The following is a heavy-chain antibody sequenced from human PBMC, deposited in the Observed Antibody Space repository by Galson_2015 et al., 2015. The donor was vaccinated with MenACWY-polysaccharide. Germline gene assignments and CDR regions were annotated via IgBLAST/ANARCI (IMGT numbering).Heavy chain of an antibody. CDR2: LYYSGST. D-gene: IGHD6-19*01. CDR3: ARHGSVAVAGREQGFGY. J-gene: IGHJ4*02. V-gene: IGHV4-39*01. Sequence: ETLSLTCTVSGGSISSSSYYWGWIRQPPGKGLEWIGTLYYSGSTYYNPSLKSRVTISVDTSKNQFSLKLSSVTAADTAVYYCARHGSVAVAGREQGFGYWGQGTLVTVSP. CDR1: GGSISSSSYY.